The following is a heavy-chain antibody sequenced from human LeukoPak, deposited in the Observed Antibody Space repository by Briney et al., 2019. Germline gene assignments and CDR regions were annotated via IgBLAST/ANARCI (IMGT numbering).Heavy chain of an antibody. CDR1: GGSISSNSYY. V-gene: IGHV4-39*07. CDR3: ARGADGYNYRSDY. CDR2: IYYSGST. D-gene: IGHD5-24*01. Sequence: SETLSLTCTVSGGSISSNSYYWGWIRQPPGKGLEWIGSIYYSGSTYYNPSLKSRVTISVDTSKNQFSLKLSSVTAADTAVYYCARGADGYNYRSDYWGQGTLVTVSS. J-gene: IGHJ4*02.